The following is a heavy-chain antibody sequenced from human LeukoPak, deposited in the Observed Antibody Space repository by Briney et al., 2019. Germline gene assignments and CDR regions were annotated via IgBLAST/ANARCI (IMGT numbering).Heavy chain of an antibody. V-gene: IGHV4-34*01. CDR1: GGSFSGYY. D-gene: IGHD1-26*01. CDR3: ARAPSGATNDAFDI. CDR2: INHRGST. J-gene: IGHJ3*02. Sequence: SETLSLTCAVYGGSFSGYYWSWIRQPPGQGLEWIGEINHRGSTNYNPSLKSRVTISVDTSKNQFSLKLSSVTAADTAVYYCARAPSGATNDAFDIWGPGTMVTVSS.